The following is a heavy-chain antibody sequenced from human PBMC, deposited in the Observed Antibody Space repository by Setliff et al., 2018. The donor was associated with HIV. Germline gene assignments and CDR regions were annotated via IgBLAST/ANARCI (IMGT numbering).Heavy chain of an antibody. D-gene: IGHD3-22*01. Sequence: LTPGKGLEWTGSIYYNGETYYNPSLKSRLTISVDTSENQFSLKLDSVTAADTAVYYCASRVYYYDESKILREEGFVPWGQGMLVTVSS. J-gene: IGHJ5*02. V-gene: IGHV4-39*01. CDR3: ASRVYYYDESKILREEGFVP. CDR2: IYYNGET.